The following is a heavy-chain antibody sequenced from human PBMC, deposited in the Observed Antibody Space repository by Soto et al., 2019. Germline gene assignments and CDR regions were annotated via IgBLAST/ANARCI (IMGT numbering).Heavy chain of an antibody. CDR3: ASYFDRSGYRRTKPAGDFYGMDG. CDR2: ISAYNGNT. CDR1: GYTFTVYG. J-gene: IGHJ6*02. V-gene: IGHV1-18*01. Sequence: ASVKVSCKAAGYTFTVYGGSWVRQAPGQGLEWMGWISAYNGNTNYAQKLQGRVTMTTDTSTSTAYMELRSLRSDDTTVYYCASYFDRSGYRRTKPAGDFYGMDGWGQGNTVTVSS. D-gene: IGHD3-22*01.